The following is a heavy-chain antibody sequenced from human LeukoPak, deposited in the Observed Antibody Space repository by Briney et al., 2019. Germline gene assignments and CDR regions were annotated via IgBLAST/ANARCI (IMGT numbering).Heavy chain of an antibody. CDR2: ISGSGGST. V-gene: IGHV3-23*01. J-gene: IGHJ6*02. Sequence: GGSLRLSCAASGFTFSSYAMSWVRQAPGNGLEWVSAISGSGGSTYYADSVKGRFTIARDNSKNTLYLQMNSLRAENTAVYYCAKTEGPYYYYGMDVWGQGTTVTVSS. CDR3: AKTEGPYYYYGMDV. CDR1: GFTFSSYA.